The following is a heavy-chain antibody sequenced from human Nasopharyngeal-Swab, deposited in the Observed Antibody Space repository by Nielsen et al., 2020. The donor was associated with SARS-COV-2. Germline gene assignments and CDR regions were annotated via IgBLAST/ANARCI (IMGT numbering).Heavy chain of an antibody. Sequence: GESLKISCAASGFTFSGSAMHWVRQAYGKGLEWVGRIRSKANSYATAYAASVKGRFTISRDDSKNTAYLQMNSLKTEDTAVYYCTSSSGSPPAYDYWGQGTLVTVSS. J-gene: IGHJ4*02. CDR3: TSSSGSPPAYDY. CDR2: IRSKANSYAT. V-gene: IGHV3-73*01. CDR1: GFTFSGSA. D-gene: IGHD6-19*01.